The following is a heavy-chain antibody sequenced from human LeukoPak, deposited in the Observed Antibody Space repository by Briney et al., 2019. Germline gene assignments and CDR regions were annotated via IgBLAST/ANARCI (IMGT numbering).Heavy chain of an antibody. Sequence: GGSLRLSCEASGFTFSNYWMAWVRQAPGKGLEWVSAISVGSDVIYYADSVKGRFAISRDNSKHTVYLQMDSLRAEDTAVYYCAKSHVSTATGTGRYFDYWGQGTLVTVSS. D-gene: IGHD3-9*01. V-gene: IGHV3-23*01. J-gene: IGHJ4*02. CDR1: GFTFSNYW. CDR3: AKSHVSTATGTGRYFDY. CDR2: ISVGSDVI.